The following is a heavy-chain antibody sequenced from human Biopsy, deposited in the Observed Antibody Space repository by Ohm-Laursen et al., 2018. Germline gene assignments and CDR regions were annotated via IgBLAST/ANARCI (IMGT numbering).Heavy chain of an antibody. CDR2: INQSGST. D-gene: IGHD5-12*01. CDR3: ARGSGYFKLDV. CDR1: GESSSGYF. V-gene: IGHV4-34*01. Sequence: SDTLSLTCPVNGESSSGYFWNWIRQPPGKGLEWIGEINQSGSTKYNPSLKRRATLSADSSNSQFFLRLTSVTAADTAIYYCARGSGYFKLDVWGQGTTVTVSS. J-gene: IGHJ6*02.